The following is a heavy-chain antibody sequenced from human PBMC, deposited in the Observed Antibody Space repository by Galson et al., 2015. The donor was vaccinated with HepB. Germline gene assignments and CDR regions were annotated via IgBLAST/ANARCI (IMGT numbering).Heavy chain of an antibody. CDR2: ISGSGGST. CDR3: ASGTVGYCSSTSCYTDWFDP. Sequence: SLRLSCAASGFTFSSYAMSWVRQAPGKGLEWVSAISGSGGSTYYADSVKGRFTISRDNSKNTLYLQMNSLRAEDTAVYYCASGTVGYCSSTSCYTDWFDPWGQGTLVTVSS. D-gene: IGHD2-2*02. CDR1: GFTFSSYA. V-gene: IGHV3-23*01. J-gene: IGHJ5*02.